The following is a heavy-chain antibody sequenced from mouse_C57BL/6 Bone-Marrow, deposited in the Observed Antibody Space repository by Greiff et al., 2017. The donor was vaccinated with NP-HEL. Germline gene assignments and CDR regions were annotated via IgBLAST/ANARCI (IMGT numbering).Heavy chain of an antibody. J-gene: IGHJ1*03. CDR3: ARRGYYYGSSYWYFDV. V-gene: IGHV1-64*01. D-gene: IGHD1-1*01. Sequence: VQLQQPGAELVKPGASVKLSCKASGYTFTSYWMPWVKQRPGQGLEWIGMIHPNSGSTNYNEKFKSKATLTVDKSSSTAYMQLSSLTSEDSAVYYCARRGYYYGSSYWYFDVWGTGTTVTVSS. CDR1: GYTFTSYW. CDR2: IHPNSGST.